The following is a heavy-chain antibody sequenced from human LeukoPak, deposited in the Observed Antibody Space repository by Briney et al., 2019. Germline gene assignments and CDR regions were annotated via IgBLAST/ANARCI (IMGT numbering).Heavy chain of an antibody. CDR3: ARDGDGYNSFDY. V-gene: IGHV1-2*02. CDR1: GYTFTCYY. CDR2: INPNSGGT. Sequence: ASVKVSCKASGYTFTCYYMHWVRQAPGQGLEWMGWINPNSGGTNYAQKFQGRVTMTRDTSISTAYMELSRLRSDDTAVYYCARDGDGYNSFDYWGQGTLVTVSS. J-gene: IGHJ4*02. D-gene: IGHD5-24*01.